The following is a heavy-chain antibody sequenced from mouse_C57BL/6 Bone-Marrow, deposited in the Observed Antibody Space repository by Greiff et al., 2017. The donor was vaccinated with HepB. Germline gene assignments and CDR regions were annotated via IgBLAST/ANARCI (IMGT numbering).Heavy chain of an antibody. D-gene: IGHD2-5*01. CDR2: IDPETGGT. CDR3: TREGVRYYSNYGAMGY. V-gene: IGHV1-15*01. J-gene: IGHJ4*01. Sequence: VQLQQSGAELVRPGASVTLSCKASGYTFTDYEMHWVKQTPVHGLEWIGAIDPETGGTAYNQKFKGKAKLTADKSSSTAYMELRSLTSEDSAVYYGTREGVRYYSNYGAMGYWGQGTSVTVSS. CDR1: GYTFTDYE.